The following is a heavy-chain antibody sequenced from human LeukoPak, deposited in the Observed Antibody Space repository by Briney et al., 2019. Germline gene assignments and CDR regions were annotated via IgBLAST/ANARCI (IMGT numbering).Heavy chain of an antibody. CDR1: GFTFGDYG. CDR2: IRSKAYGGTT. D-gene: IGHD3-22*01. Sequence: GGSLRLSCTPSGFTFGDYGTSWVRQAPGRGLEWVGFIRSKAYGGTTEYAASVKGRFTISRDDSKSIAYLQMNSLKTEDTAVYYCTRGDYYDSSGYYFLFDYWGQGTLVTVSS. V-gene: IGHV3-49*04. J-gene: IGHJ4*02. CDR3: TRGDYYDSSGYYFLFDY.